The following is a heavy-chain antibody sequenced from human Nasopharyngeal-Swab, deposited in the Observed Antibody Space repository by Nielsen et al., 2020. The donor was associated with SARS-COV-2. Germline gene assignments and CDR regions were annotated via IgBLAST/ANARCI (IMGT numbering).Heavy chain of an antibody. J-gene: IGHJ4*02. CDR2: IYSTEIT. V-gene: IGHV4-59*11. Sequence: SETLSLTCTVSGGSIVSHYWNWIRLSPGKGLEWIGYIYSTEITKYNPSLGSRVTMSGDTSKNQVYLKLKSLTAADTAVYYCARGPYSRSSLLVHWGQGTLVTVSS. D-gene: IGHD6-6*01. CDR1: GGSIVSHY. CDR3: ARGPYSRSSLLVH.